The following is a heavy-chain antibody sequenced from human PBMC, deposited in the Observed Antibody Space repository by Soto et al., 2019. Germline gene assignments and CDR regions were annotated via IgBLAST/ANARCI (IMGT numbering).Heavy chain of an antibody. J-gene: IGHJ6*02. CDR1: GYSFTTYR. CDR2: IYPGDSDT. D-gene: IGHD6-19*01. CDR3: ARVAVARHGMDV. V-gene: IGHV5-51*01. Sequence: GEALKISCKGFGYSFTTYRIGRGPQMAGKRLEGKGVIYPGDSDTRYSPSFQGQVTISADKSISTAYLQWSSLKASDTAMYYCARVAVARHGMDVWGQGTTVTVSS.